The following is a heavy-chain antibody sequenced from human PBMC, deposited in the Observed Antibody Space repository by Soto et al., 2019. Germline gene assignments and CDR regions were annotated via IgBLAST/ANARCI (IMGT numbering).Heavy chain of an antibody. V-gene: IGHV3-15*01. CDR3: GSGSPVQY. Sequence: GGSLRLSCAGSGFSFINAWITWVRQAPGKGLEWVGRIRSKPDGGTTDYAAPVKGRFSISRDDSQNTVYLQMDSLKTEDTDVYYCGSGSPVQYWGQGTLVTVSS. CDR1: GFSFINAW. D-gene: IGHD1-26*01. J-gene: IGHJ1*01. CDR2: IRSKPDGGTT.